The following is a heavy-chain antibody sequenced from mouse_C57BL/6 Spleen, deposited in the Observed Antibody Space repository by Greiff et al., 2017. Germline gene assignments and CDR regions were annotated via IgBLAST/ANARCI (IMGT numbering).Heavy chain of an antibody. CDR1: GFSLTSYG. V-gene: IGHV2-3*01. CDR3: AKTSDYYGSSYPGAMDY. D-gene: IGHD1-1*01. CDR2: IWGSGST. J-gene: IGHJ4*01. Sequence: VKLVESGPGLVAPSPSLSITCTVSGFSLTSYGVSWVRQPPGQGLEWLGVIWGSGSTTYHSALISRLSISKDNSKSEVFLILNSLQTDDTATCCCAKTSDYYGSSYPGAMDYWGQGTSVTVSS.